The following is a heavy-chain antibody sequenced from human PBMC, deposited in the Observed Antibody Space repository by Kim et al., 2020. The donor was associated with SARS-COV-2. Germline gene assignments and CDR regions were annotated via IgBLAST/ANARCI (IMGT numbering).Heavy chain of an antibody. CDR1: GFTFSSYG. J-gene: IGHJ3*02. Sequence: GGSLRLSCAASGFTFSSYGMHWVRQAPGKGLEWVAVISYDGSNKYYADSVKGRFTISRDNSKNTLYLQMNSLRAEDTAVYYCAKSITMIVVVNDAFDIWGQGTMVTVSS. V-gene: IGHV3-30*18. CDR2: ISYDGSNK. CDR3: AKSITMIVVVNDAFDI. D-gene: IGHD3-22*01.